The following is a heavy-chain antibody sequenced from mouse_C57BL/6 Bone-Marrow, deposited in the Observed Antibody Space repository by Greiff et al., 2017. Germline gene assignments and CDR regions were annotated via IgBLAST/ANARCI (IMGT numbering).Heavy chain of an antibody. J-gene: IGHJ4*01. Sequence: QVQLQQPGAELVKPGASVKLSCKASGYTFTSYWMHWVKQRPGQGLEWIGMIHPNSGSTNYNEKFKSKATLTVDKSSSTAYMQLSSLTSEDSAVYYCARSAHYGNYVGAMDDWGQGTSVTVSS. CDR3: ARSAHYGNYVGAMDD. D-gene: IGHD2-1*01. V-gene: IGHV1-64*01. CDR2: IHPNSGST. CDR1: GYTFTSYW.